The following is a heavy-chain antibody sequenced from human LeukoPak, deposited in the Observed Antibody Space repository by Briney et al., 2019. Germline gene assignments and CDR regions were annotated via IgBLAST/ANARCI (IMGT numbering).Heavy chain of an antibody. V-gene: IGHV4-30-4*08. CDR3: ARDSWDGYNLNIDY. CDR1: GGSISSGDYY. CDR2: IYYSGST. D-gene: IGHD5-24*01. J-gene: IGHJ4*02. Sequence: KPSETLSLTCTVSGGSISSGDYYWSWIRQPPGKGLEWIGYIYYSGSTYYNPSLKSRVTISVDTSKNQFSLKLSSVTAADTAVYYCARDSWDGYNLNIDYWGQGTLVTVSS.